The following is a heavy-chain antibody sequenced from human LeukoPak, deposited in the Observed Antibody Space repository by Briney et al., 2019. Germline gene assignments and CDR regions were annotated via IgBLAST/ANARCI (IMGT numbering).Heavy chain of an antibody. J-gene: IGHJ5*02. CDR2: INHSGST. D-gene: IGHD3-10*01. CDR1: GGSFSGYY. CDR3: ARRTRYYYGSGTQNTAWFDL. Sequence: SETLSLTCAVYGGSFSGYYWSWIRQPPGKGLEWIGEINHSGSTNYNPSLKSRVTISVDTSKNQFSLKLSSVTAADTAVYYCARRTRYYYGSGTQNTAWFDLWGQGTLVTVSS. V-gene: IGHV4-34*01.